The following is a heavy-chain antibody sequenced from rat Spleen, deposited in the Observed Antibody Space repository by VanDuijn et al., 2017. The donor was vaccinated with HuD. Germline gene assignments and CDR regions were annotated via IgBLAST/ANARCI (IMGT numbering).Heavy chain of an antibody. D-gene: IGHD1-9*01. V-gene: IGHV5-20*01. CDR3: AKVTYLGYYYFDY. CDR2: ISFNGVST. CDR1: GFTFSDYG. J-gene: IGHJ2*01. Sequence: EVKLVESGGGLVQPGGSLKLSCAASGFTFSDYGMVWVLQAPTKGLEWVASISFNGVSTYYRDSVKGRFTISRDNAKSTLYLQMESLRYEDTATYYCAKVTYLGYYYFDYWGQGVMVTVSS.